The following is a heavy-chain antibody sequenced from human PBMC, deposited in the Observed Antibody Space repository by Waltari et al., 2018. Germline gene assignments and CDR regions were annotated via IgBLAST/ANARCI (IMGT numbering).Heavy chain of an antibody. V-gene: IGHV3-64D*08. CDR2: VSNNGDSA. Sequence: EVQLVESGGGLVQPGGSLRLSCSASGFTFSSFSMHWVRQAPGKGLEYVSAVSNNGDSAYYADSVKGIFTISRDNSKNTLYLQMTSLKAEDTAVYYCVKDGPGAGWGDYDYWGQGTLVTVSS. J-gene: IGHJ4*02. CDR1: GFTFSSFS. CDR3: VKDGPGAGWGDYDY. D-gene: IGHD3-16*01.